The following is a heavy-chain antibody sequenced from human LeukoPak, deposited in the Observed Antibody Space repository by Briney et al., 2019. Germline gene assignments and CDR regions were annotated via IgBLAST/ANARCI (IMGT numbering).Heavy chain of an antibody. J-gene: IGHJ4*02. CDR1: GGTFSSYA. Sequence: SVKVSCKASGGTFSSYAISWVRQAPGQGLEFMGGIIPIFGTTNYAQKFQGRVTITADESTSTAYMELSSLRSEDTAVYYCATPRSYDFWSGYPLDFWGQGTLVTVSS. D-gene: IGHD3-3*01. V-gene: IGHV1-69*13. CDR3: ATPRSYDFWSGYPLDF. CDR2: IIPIFGTT.